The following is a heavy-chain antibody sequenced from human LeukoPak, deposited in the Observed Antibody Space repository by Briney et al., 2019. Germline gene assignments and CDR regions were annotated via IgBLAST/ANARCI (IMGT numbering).Heavy chain of an antibody. CDR2: INPSGGST. J-gene: IGHJ4*02. CDR1: GYTFTSYY. Sequence: ASVKVSCKASGYTFTSYYMHWVRQAPGQGLEWMGIINPSGGSTSYAQKFQGRVTMTRDTSTSTGYMELTSLRSDDTAVYYCARGITIFGVVISGGLDYWGQGTLVTVSS. CDR3: ARGITIFGVVISGGLDY. V-gene: IGHV1-46*01. D-gene: IGHD3-3*01.